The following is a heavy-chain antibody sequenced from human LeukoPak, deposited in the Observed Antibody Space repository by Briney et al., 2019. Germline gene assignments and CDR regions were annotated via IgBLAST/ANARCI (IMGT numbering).Heavy chain of an antibody. J-gene: IGHJ4*02. Sequence: GGSLRLPCAASGFTFSSYGMHWVRQAPGKGLEWVAVISYDGSNKYYADSVKGRFTISRDNAKNSLYLQMNSLRAEDTAVYYCARLVSGSYPPHFDYWGQGTLVTVSS. CDR1: GFTFSSYG. D-gene: IGHD1-26*01. V-gene: IGHV3-30*03. CDR3: ARLVSGSYPPHFDY. CDR2: ISYDGSNK.